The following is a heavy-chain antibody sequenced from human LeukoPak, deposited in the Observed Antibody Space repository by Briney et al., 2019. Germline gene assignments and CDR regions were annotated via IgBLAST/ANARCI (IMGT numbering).Heavy chain of an antibody. CDR2: TRNRAKSYTT. J-gene: IGHJ4*02. CDR1: GFTFSDPY. CDR3: VRSGSYYFDY. Sequence: GGSLRLSCAASGFTFSDPYMDWVRQAPGKGLEWVGRTRNRAKSYTTEYAASVKGRFTISRDDSKNSLYLQMNSLKTKDTAVYYCVRSGSYYFDYWGQGTLVTVSS. D-gene: IGHD3-10*01. V-gene: IGHV3-72*01.